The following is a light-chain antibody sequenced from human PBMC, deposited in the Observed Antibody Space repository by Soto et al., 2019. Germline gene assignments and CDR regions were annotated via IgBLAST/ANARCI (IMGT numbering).Light chain of an antibody. Sequence: EIVLTQSPGTLSLSPGERATLSCRASQSVSSSYLAWYQQKPGQAPRPLIYGASSRATGIPDRFSGSGSGTDFTLTSSRLELEDFAVYYCHQYGSSPFPFGPGTKVDI. CDR2: GAS. V-gene: IGKV3-20*01. CDR1: QSVSSSY. CDR3: HQYGSSPFP. J-gene: IGKJ3*01.